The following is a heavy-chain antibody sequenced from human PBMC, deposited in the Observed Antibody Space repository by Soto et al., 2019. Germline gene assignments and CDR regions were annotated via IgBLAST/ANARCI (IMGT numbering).Heavy chain of an antibody. D-gene: IGHD5-18*01. J-gene: IGHJ6*03. CDR1: GFTFSSYW. V-gene: IGHV3-7*01. CDR3: ARLRYSSPPYYCYYMDV. CDR2: IKQDGSEK. Sequence: PGGSLRLSCAASGFTFSSYWMSWVRQAPGKGLEWVANIKQDGSEKYYVDSVKGRFTISRDNAKNSLYLQMNSLRAEDTAVYYCARLRYSSPPYYCYYMDVWGKGTTVTVSS.